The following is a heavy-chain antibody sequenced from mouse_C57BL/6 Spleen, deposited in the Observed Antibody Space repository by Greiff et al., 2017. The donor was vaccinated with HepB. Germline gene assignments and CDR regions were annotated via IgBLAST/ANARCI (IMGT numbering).Heavy chain of an antibody. Sequence: VQLQQSGPELVKPGASVKISCKASGYTFTDYYMNWVKQSHGKSLEWIGDINPNNGGTSYNQKFKGKATLTVDKSSSTAYMELRSLTSEDSAVYYCARGTTVVARGLDWYFDVWGTGTTVTVSS. CDR1: GYTFTDYY. CDR3: ARGTTVVARGLDWYFDV. J-gene: IGHJ1*03. V-gene: IGHV1-26*01. D-gene: IGHD1-1*01. CDR2: INPNNGGT.